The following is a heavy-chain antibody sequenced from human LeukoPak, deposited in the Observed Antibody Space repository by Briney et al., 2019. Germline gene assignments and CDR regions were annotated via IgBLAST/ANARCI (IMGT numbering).Heavy chain of an antibody. CDR2: INPNSGGT. V-gene: IGHV1-2*02. CDR3: ARDLIGSSWGAFDI. CDR1: GYTFTGYY. J-gene: IGHJ3*02. Sequence: ASVKVSCKASGYTFTGYYMHWVRQAPGQGLEWMGWINPNSGGTNYAQKFQGRVTMTRDTSISTAYMELSRLRSDDTAVYYCARDLIGSSWGAFDIGGQGTMVTVSS. D-gene: IGHD6-13*01.